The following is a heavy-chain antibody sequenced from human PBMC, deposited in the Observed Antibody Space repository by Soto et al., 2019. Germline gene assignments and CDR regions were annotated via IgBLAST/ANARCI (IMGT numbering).Heavy chain of an antibody. D-gene: IGHD2-8*01. V-gene: IGHV3-21*01. CDR1: GFTFSSYD. J-gene: IGHJ5*02. CDR2: ITTSGSYI. CDR3: VRSRTAPMLKRNGFDP. Sequence: EVQLVESGGGLVKPGGSLRLSCAASGFTFSSYDMNWVRQAPGKGLEYVSPITTSGSYIYYGDSVRGRFTSSIDKAKNSLVLQMDSLRAEDTAGYYCVRSRTAPMLKRNGFDPWGEGTRVTVSS.